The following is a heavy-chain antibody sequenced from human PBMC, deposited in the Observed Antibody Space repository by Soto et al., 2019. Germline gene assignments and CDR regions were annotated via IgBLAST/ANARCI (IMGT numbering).Heavy chain of an antibody. J-gene: IGHJ3*02. CDR3: AKALGIGVTLAVVVLDAFEI. V-gene: IGHV3-21*03. D-gene: IGHD2-15*01. CDR2: ISSSSAYI. CDR1: GLTFNTYN. Sequence: KTGGSLRLSCAATGLTFNTYNMNWVRQAPGKGLEWVSSISSSSAYIYYADSVKGRFTISRDNAKNLLFLQMNSLTAADTAVYYCAKALGIGVTLAVVVLDAFEIWGQGTKVTVSS.